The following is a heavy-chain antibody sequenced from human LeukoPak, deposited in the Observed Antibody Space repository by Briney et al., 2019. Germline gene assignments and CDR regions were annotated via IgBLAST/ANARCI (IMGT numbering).Heavy chain of an antibody. CDR2: IYSAGST. D-gene: IGHD3-16*01. V-gene: IGHV3-53*01. Sequence: GGSLRLSCAVSGFTVSSNSMSWVRQAPGKGLEWVSFIYSAGSTHYSDSVKGRFTISIDNSKNTLYLQMNSLRAEDTAVYYCARRAGAYTHPYDYWGQGTLVTVSP. CDR1: GFTVSSNS. J-gene: IGHJ4*02. CDR3: ARRAGAYTHPYDY.